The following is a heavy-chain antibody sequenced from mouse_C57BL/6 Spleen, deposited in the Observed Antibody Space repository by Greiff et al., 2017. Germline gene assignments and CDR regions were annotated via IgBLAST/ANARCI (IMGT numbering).Heavy chain of an antibody. D-gene: IGHD2-4*01. V-gene: IGHV1-5*01. CDR3: TRCYDYDQAWFAY. CDR1: GYTFTSYW. J-gene: IGHJ3*01. CDR2: IYPGNSDT. Sequence: DVQLQESGTVLARPGASVKMSCKTSGYTFTSYWMHWVKQRPGQGLEWIGAIYPGNSDTSYNQKFKGKAKLTAVTSASTAYMELSSLTNEDSAVYYCTRCYDYDQAWFAYWGQGTLVTVSA.